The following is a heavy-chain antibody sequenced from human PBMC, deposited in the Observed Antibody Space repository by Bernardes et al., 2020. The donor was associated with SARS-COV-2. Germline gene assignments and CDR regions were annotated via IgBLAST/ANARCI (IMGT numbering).Heavy chain of an antibody. D-gene: IGHD4-17*01. J-gene: IGHJ5*02. CDR2: IYTSGST. CDR1: GGSISSGSYY. V-gene: IGHV4-61*09. CDR3: ARANDDYGDYGRDNWFDP. Sequence: SETLSLTCTVSGGSISSGSYYWSWIRQPAGKGLEWIGHIYTSGSTNYNPSLKSRVTISVDTSKKQFSLKLSSVTAADTAVYYCARANDDYGDYGRDNWFDPWGQGTLVTVSS.